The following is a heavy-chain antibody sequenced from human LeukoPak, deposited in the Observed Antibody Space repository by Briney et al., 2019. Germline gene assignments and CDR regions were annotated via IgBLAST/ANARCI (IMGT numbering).Heavy chain of an antibody. V-gene: IGHV4-59*11. D-gene: IGHD1-26*01. CDR2: IYYSGST. CDR1: GGSISSHY. Sequence: SKTLSLTCTVSGGSISSHYWSWIRQPPGKGLEWIGYIYYSGSTNYNPSLKSRVTISVDTSKNQFSLKLSSVTAADTAVYYCARVGPLSGGAFDIWGQGTMVTVSS. J-gene: IGHJ3*02. CDR3: ARVGPLSGGAFDI.